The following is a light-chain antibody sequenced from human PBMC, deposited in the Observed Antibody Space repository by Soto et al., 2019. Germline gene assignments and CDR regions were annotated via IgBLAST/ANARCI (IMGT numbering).Light chain of an antibody. Sequence: EIVLTQSPATLSLSPGDRATLSCRASQSVDAYLAWYQQRPGQAPRLLMFDASNRATGTPTRFSGRGFGTDFTLTISSLEPEDFAVYYCQQRSTWSPTFGQGTKVEIK. V-gene: IGKV3-11*01. CDR3: QQRSTWSPT. CDR2: DAS. CDR1: QSVDAY. J-gene: IGKJ1*01.